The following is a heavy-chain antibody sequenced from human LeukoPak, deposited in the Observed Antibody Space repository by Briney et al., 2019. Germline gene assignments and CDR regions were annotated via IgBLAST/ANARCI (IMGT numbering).Heavy chain of an antibody. CDR1: GGSVRSCY. D-gene: IGHD1-7*01. Sequence: SETLSLTCTVSGGSVRSCYWSWIRQPPGKGLEWIGYIYYSGSTNYNPSLKSRVTISVDTSKNQFSLKLSSVTAADTAVYHCARDNWNYGSSMDVWGQGTTVTVSS. V-gene: IGHV4-59*02. J-gene: IGHJ6*02. CDR2: IYYSGST. CDR3: ARDNWNYGSSMDV.